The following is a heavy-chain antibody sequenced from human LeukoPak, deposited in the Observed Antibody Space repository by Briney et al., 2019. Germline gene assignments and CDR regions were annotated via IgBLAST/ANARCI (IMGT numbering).Heavy chain of an antibody. Sequence: TGGSLRLSCAASGLTFTDFWMNWVRLAPGRDLEWLANIKPDGSERYYVDSVKGRFAISRDNAKNEVYLEMNSVRAEDTGVYYCSGRDSSRSPRAYWGKGTLVSVSS. V-gene: IGHV3-7*03. D-gene: IGHD2-2*01. CDR2: IKPDGSER. CDR3: SGRDSSRSPRAY. J-gene: IGHJ4*02. CDR1: GLTFTDFW.